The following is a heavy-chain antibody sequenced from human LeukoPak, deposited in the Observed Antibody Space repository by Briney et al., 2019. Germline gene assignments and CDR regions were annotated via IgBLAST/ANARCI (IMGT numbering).Heavy chain of an antibody. CDR3: ASRGVRAQVDY. V-gene: IGHV4-34*01. Sequence: SETLSLTCAVYGGSFSGYYWSWIRQPPGKGLEWIGEINHSGSTNYNPSLKSRVTISVDTSKNQFSLKLSSVTAADTAVYYCASRGVRAQVDYWGQGTLVTVSS. J-gene: IGHJ4*02. CDR2: INHSGST. D-gene: IGHD2-8*01. CDR1: GGSFSGYY.